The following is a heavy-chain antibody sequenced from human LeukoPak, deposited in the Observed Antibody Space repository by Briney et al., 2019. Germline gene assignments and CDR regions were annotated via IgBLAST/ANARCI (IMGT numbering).Heavy chain of an antibody. Sequence: NPSETLSLTCTVSGGSISSYYWSWIRQPPGKGLEWIGYIYYSGSTNYNPSLKSRVTISVDTSKNQFSLKLSSVTAADTAVYYCARSDVAVAGYYFGYWGQGTLVTVSS. CDR2: IYYSGST. CDR1: GGSISSYY. J-gene: IGHJ4*02. D-gene: IGHD6-19*01. CDR3: ARSDVAVAGYYFGY. V-gene: IGHV4-59*01.